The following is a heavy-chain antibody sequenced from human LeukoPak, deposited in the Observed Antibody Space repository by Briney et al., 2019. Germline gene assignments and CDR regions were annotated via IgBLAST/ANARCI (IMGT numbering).Heavy chain of an antibody. Sequence: PSETLSLTCTVSGGSISSYYWSWLRQPAGKGLEWIGRIYTSGSTNYNPSLKSRVTMSVDTSKNQFSLKLSSVTAADTAVYYCAREDEYSSSSHGYLWGQGTLVTVSS. CDR3: AREDEYSSSSHGYL. D-gene: IGHD6-6*01. J-gene: IGHJ4*02. CDR2: IYTSGST. CDR1: GGSISSYY. V-gene: IGHV4-4*07.